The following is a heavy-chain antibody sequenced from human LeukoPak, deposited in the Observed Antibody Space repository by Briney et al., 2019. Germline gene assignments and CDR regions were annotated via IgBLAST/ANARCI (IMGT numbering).Heavy chain of an antibody. J-gene: IGHJ4*02. CDR1: GYTFTSYY. Sequence: ASVEVSCKASGYTFTSYYMNWVRQAPEQGLEWMGMINPSGGSTSYAQKFQGRVTVTRDTSTSTVYMELSSLRSEDTAMYYCARGSINYNSGGYYDNPPLDYWGQGTLVTVSS. CDR2: INPSGGST. V-gene: IGHV1-46*01. CDR3: ARGSINYNSGGYYDNPPLDY. D-gene: IGHD3-22*01.